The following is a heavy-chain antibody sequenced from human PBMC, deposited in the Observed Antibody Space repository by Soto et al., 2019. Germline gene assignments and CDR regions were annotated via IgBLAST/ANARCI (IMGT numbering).Heavy chain of an antibody. CDR1: GFTFSSYG. Sequence: QVQLVESGGGVVQPGRPLRLSCAASGFTFSSYGMHWVRQAPGKGLEWVAVISYDGSKKSYAESVRGRFTISRDNSKNTLYLQMNSLRAEDTAIYYCAKDPEYSSSPWYYFDYWGQGTLVTVSS. CDR2: ISYDGSKK. V-gene: IGHV3-30*18. CDR3: AKDPEYSSSPWYYFDY. J-gene: IGHJ4*02. D-gene: IGHD6-6*01.